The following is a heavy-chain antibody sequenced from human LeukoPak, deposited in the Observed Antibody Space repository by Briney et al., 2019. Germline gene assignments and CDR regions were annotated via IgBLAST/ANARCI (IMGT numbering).Heavy chain of an antibody. CDR2: IYTSGST. CDR3: ARESMVRGVIITTRSFDI. CDR1: GGSISSYY. V-gene: IGHV4-4*07. Sequence: SETLSLTCTVSGGSISSYYWSWIRQPAGKGLEWIGRIYTSGSTNYNPSLKSRVTMSVDTSKNQFSLKLSSVTAADTAVYYCARESMVRGVIITTRSFDIWGQGTMVTVSS. D-gene: IGHD3-10*01. J-gene: IGHJ3*02.